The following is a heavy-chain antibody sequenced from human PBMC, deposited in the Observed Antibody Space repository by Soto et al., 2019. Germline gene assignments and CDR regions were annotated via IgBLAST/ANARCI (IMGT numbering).Heavy chain of an antibody. D-gene: IGHD4-17*01. J-gene: IGHJ4*02. V-gene: IGHV3-7*05. CDR3: ARGGDAYGEAYY. CDR1: GFTFSNYW. Sequence: EVHLGASGGGLVQPGGSLRLSCAASGFTFSNYWMTWVRQAPGKGLQWVANINPDGSDKYYADSVKGRFAISRDNAKNSLYLQINSLRAEDTAVFYCARGGDAYGEAYYWGQGTLVNVSS. CDR2: INPDGSDK.